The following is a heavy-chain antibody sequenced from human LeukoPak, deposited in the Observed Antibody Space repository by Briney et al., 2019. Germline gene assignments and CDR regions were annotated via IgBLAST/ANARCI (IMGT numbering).Heavy chain of an antibody. CDR2: MNPNSGNT. D-gene: IGHD4-23*01. CDR3: ARGPNKSDGGNSGSAWFDP. V-gene: IGHV1-8*01. CDR1: GYTFTTYD. Sequence: ASLKVSCTASGYTFTTYDINWVRQATGQGLEWMGWMNPNSGNTGYAQKFQGRVTMTRNTSISTAYMELSSLRSEDTAVYYCARGPNKSDGGNSGSAWFDPWGQGTLVTVSS. J-gene: IGHJ5*02.